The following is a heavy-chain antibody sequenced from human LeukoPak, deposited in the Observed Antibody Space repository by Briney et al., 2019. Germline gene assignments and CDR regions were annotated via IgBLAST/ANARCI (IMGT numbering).Heavy chain of an antibody. CDR1: GGSISSYY. D-gene: IGHD5-12*01. CDR3: ATEERRGYGGYLDP. Sequence: SETLSLTCTVSGGSISSYYWSWIRQPAGKGLEWIGRIYTSGSTNYNPSLKSRVTMSLDTSKNQFSLKLSSVTAADTAVYYCATEERRGYGGYLDPWGQGTLVTVSS. V-gene: IGHV4-4*07. J-gene: IGHJ5*02. CDR2: IYTSGST.